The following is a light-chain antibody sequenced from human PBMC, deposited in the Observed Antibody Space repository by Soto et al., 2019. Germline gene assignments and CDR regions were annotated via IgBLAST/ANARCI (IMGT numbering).Light chain of an antibody. V-gene: IGLV2-8*01. Sequence: QSALTQPPSASGSPGQSVTIDCTGTSSDVGGYNYVSWYQQHPGKAPKLLIYEVSKRPSGVPDRFSGSKSGKKASLTVSGLQAADEADYYCNSYAGSYNWVFGGGTKLTVL. CDR3: NSYAGSYNWV. J-gene: IGLJ3*02. CDR1: SSDVGGYNY. CDR2: EVS.